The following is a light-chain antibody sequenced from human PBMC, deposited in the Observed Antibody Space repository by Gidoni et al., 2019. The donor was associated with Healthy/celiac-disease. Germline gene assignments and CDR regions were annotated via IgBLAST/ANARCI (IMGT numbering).Light chain of an antibody. CDR1: QGISSY. V-gene: IGKV1-9*01. Sequence: DIQSTQSPSFLSASVGDRVTITCRASQGISSYLAWYQQKPGKDPKLLIYAASTLQSGVPSRFSGSGSGTEFTLTISSLQPEDFATYYCQQLNSYPLGTFGQGTRLEIK. CDR2: AAS. CDR3: QQLNSYPLGT. J-gene: IGKJ5*01.